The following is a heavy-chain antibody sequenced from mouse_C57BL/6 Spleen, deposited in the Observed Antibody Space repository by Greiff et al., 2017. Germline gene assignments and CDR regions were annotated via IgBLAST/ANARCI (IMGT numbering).Heavy chain of an antibody. D-gene: IGHD4-1*01. J-gene: IGHJ4*01. V-gene: IGHV1-80*01. CDR3: ARSETGTGAMDY. CDR2: IYPGDGDT. Sequence: QVQLKESGAELVKPGASVKISCKASGYAFSSYWMNWVKQRPGKGLEWIGQIYPGDGDTNYNGKFKGKATLTADKSSSTAYMQLSSLTSEDSAVYFCARSETGTGAMDYWGQGTSVTVSS. CDR1: GYAFSSYW.